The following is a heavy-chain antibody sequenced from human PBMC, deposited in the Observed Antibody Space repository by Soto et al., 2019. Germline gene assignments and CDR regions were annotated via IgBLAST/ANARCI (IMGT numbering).Heavy chain of an antibody. V-gene: IGHV4-34*01. CDR3: VRGRGFMSRNAFDI. CDR2: INHSGST. CDR1: DGSFRDYY. J-gene: IGHJ3*02. Sequence: QVQLQQWGAGLLKPSETLSLTCAVKDGSFRDYYWSWIRQPPGKGLEWLGEINHSGSTNYNPSLKIRVTFSVDKYKQQFYVTLSSVTGADTAVYYCVRGRGFMSRNAFDIWGQGTMVTVS.